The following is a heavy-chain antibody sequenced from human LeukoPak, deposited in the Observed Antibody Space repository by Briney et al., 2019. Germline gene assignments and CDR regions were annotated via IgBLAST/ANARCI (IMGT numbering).Heavy chain of an antibody. CDR1: GCSISSYY. V-gene: IGHV4-59*08. D-gene: IGHD2-2*01. CDR2: IYYSGST. CDR3: ARTAYRRGMDV. J-gene: IGHJ6*02. Sequence: SETLSLTCTVSGCSISSYYWSWIRQPPGKGLEWIGYIYYSGSTNYNPSLKSRVTISVDTSKNQSSLKLSSVTAADTAVYYCARTAYRRGMDVWGQGTTVTVSS.